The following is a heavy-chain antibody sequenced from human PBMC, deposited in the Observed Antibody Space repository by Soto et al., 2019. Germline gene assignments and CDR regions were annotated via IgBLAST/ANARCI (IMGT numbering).Heavy chain of an antibody. Sequence: QITLKESGPTLVKPTQTLTLTCTFSGFSLSTSGVGVGWIRQPPGKALEWLALIYWDDDKHYSPSLKSRLTNTKVTSKNQVVLTMTNMDPVDTATYYCAHRGIAAAGRGLDNWFDPWGQGTLVTVSS. J-gene: IGHJ5*02. CDR1: GFSLSTSGVG. V-gene: IGHV2-5*02. D-gene: IGHD6-13*01. CDR3: AHRGIAAAGRGLDNWFDP. CDR2: IYWDDDK.